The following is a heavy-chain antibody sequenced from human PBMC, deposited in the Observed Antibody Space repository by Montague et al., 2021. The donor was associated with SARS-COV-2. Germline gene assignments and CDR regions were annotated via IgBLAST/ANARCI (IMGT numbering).Heavy chain of an antibody. J-gene: IGHJ5*02. V-gene: IGHV4-59*12. CDR3: AREDRWNWFDP. CDR1: GGSINNSY. Sequence: SETLSLTCTVSGGSINNSYWSWIRQPPGKGLEWIGYIYYRGGTTYNTSPETRVIIIVDPSKNQFFLQMSSVTAAAAAVYYCAREDRWNWFDPWGQGTLVIVSS. CDR2: IYYRGGT. D-gene: IGHD5-24*01.